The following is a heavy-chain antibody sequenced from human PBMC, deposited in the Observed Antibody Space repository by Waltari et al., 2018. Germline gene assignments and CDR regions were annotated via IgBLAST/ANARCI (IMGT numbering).Heavy chain of an antibody. V-gene: IGHV3-23*01. J-gene: IGHJ2*01. CDR3: AKADFGNPYWFFDL. CDR1: GFRFSISP. CDR2: ITADGRSR. D-gene: IGHD3-10*01. Sequence: EGQLLESGGGLVQTGGSLRLSCAASGFRFSISPMTWVRQAPGKGLEWVSTITADGRSRNYADSVKGRFTISRDNSKNILDLQMNTLRAEDTAVYFCAKADFGNPYWFFDLWGRGTLLTVSS.